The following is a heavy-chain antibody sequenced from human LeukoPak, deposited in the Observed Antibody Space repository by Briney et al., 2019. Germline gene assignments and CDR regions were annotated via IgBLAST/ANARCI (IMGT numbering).Heavy chain of an antibody. V-gene: IGHV4-39*07. CDR2: IYYSGST. J-gene: IGHJ4*02. CDR3: ATEGYYGSGSYYLFDY. CDR1: GGSISSSSYY. D-gene: IGHD3-10*01. Sequence: SETLSLTCTVSGGSISSSSYYWGWIGQPPGKGLEWIGSIYYSGSTYYNPSLKSRVTISVDTSKNQFSLKLSSVTAADTAVYYCATEGYYGSGSYYLFDYWGQGTLVTVSS.